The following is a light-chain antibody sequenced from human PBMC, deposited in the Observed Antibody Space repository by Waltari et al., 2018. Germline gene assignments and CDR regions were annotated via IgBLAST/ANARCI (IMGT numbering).Light chain of an antibody. J-gene: IGKJ1*01. CDR3: QQYNSYWT. CDR1: QSISSW. Sequence: DIQMTQSPSTLSASVGDRVTIPFRASQSISSWLAWYQQKPGKAPKLLIYDASSLESGVPSRFSGSGSGTEFTLTISSLQPDDFATYYCQQYNSYWTFGQGTKVEIK. CDR2: DAS. V-gene: IGKV1-5*01.